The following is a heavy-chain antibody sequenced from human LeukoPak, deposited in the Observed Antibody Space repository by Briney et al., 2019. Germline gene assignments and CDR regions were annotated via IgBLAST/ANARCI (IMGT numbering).Heavy chain of an antibody. Sequence: GGSLRLSCAASGFTFSSYWMSWVRQAPGKGLEWVANIKQDGSEKYYVDSVKGRFTISRDNAKNSLYLQMNSLRAEDTAVYYCARVGYDSSGYYWWWGYYFDYWGQGTLVTVSS. J-gene: IGHJ4*02. CDR1: GFTFSSYW. CDR2: IKQDGSEK. CDR3: ARVGYDSSGYYWWWGYYFDY. D-gene: IGHD3-22*01. V-gene: IGHV3-7*01.